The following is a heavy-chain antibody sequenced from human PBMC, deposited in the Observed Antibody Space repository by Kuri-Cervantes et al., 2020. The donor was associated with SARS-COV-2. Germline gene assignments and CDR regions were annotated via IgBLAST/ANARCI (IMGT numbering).Heavy chain of an antibody. CDR2: ISSSGGST. Sequence: GGSLRLSCAASGFTFSNYAMHWVRQAPGKGLEYVSSISSSGGSTYYADSVKGRFAISRDNSKNTVYLQMGSLRAEDMAMYYCARVRIVVVIDAFDIWGQGTIVTVSS. CDR1: GFTFSNYA. V-gene: IGHV3-64*02. D-gene: IGHD3-22*01. J-gene: IGHJ3*02. CDR3: ARVRIVVVIDAFDI.